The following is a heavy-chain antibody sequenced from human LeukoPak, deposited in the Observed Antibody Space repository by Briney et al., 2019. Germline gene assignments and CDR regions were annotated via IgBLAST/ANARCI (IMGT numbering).Heavy chain of an antibody. CDR1: GYTFTGYY. CDR2: INPNSGGT. CDR3: ARGRWIAVAGPSHDY. D-gene: IGHD6-19*01. V-gene: IGHV1-2*02. J-gene: IGHJ4*02. Sequence: GASVKVSCKASGYTFTGYYMHWVRRAPGQGLEWMGWINPNSGGTNYAQKFQGRVTMTRDTSISTAYMELSRLRSDDTAVYYCARGRWIAVAGPSHDYWGQGTLVTVSS.